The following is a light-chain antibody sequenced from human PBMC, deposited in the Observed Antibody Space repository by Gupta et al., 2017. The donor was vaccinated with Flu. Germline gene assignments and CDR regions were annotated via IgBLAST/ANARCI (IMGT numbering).Light chain of an antibody. J-gene: IGLJ2*01. CDR1: SSDVGGYNY. CDR2: EVS. V-gene: IGLV2-14*01. CDR3: SADTSSSTLV. Sequence: QSALTQPASVSGSPGQSITISCTGTSSDVGGYNYVSWYQQHPGKAPKLMIYEVSNRPSGVSNRFSGSKSGNTASLTISVRQAEDEADYYCSADTSSSTLVFGGGTKLTVL.